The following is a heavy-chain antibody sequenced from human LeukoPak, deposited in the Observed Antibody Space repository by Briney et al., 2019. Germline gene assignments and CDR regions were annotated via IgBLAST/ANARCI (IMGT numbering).Heavy chain of an antibody. Sequence: ASVKVSCKASGGTFSSYAISWVRQAPGQGLEWMGGIIPIFGTANYAQKFQGRVTITSDKSTSTAYMELSSLRSEDTAVYYCARAGIAAAGTHSYYYYMDVWGKGTTVTVSS. CDR3: ARAGIAAAGTHSYYYYMDV. V-gene: IGHV1-69*06. J-gene: IGHJ6*03. CDR1: GGTFSSYA. CDR2: IIPIFGTA. D-gene: IGHD6-13*01.